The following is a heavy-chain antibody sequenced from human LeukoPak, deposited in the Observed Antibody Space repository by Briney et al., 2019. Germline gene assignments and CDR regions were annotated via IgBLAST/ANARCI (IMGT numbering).Heavy chain of an antibody. CDR3: GSTWEPELPHDAFDI. CDR2: MNPNSGNT. Sequence: GASVKVSCKASGYTFTSYDINWVRQATGQGLEWMGWMNPNSGNTGYAQKFQGRVTITRNTSISTAYMEMSSLRSEDTAVYYCGSTWEPELPHDAFDIWGQGTMVTVSS. CDR1: GYTFTSYD. J-gene: IGHJ3*02. V-gene: IGHV1-8*03. D-gene: IGHD1-26*01.